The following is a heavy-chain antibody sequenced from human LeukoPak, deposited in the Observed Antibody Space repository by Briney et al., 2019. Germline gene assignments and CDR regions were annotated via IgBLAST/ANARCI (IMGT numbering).Heavy chain of an antibody. V-gene: IGHV4-59*01. Sequence: SETLSLTCTVSGDSINGYFWSWIRQPPGKGLEWIGYIYYSGSTNYNPSLKSRATISVDTSKNQFSLKLSSVTAADTAVYYCARDRLIVGGIFDYWGQGALVTVSS. CDR3: ARDRLIVGGIFDY. CDR1: GDSINGYF. CDR2: IYYSGST. J-gene: IGHJ4*02. D-gene: IGHD1-26*01.